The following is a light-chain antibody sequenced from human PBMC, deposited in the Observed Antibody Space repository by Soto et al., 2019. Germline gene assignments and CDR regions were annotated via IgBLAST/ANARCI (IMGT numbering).Light chain of an antibody. J-gene: IGKJ1*01. Sequence: DIVMTQSPDSLAVSLGERATINCKSSQSVLYSSNNKNYLAWYQQKPGQPPKLLIYWASTRESGVPDRFSGSGSGTDFTLTIGSLQAEDVAVYYCQHYYSTPGTFGQGTKVEIK. CDR3: QHYYSTPGT. CDR2: WAS. CDR1: QSVLYSSNNKNY. V-gene: IGKV4-1*01.